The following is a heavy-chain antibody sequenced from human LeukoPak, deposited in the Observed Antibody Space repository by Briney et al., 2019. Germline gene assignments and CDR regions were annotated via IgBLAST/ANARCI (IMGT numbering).Heavy chain of an antibody. CDR2: IKPDGSDK. J-gene: IGHJ3*01. CDR1: GFTLSSFW. CDR3: VAKTFDV. Sequence: GGSLRLSCAASGFTLSSFWMYWVRQAPGKGLEWVANIKPDGSDKYYVDSVKGRFTISRDNAKKSLYLQMDSLRVEDTALYYCVAKTFDVWGQGTMVTVSS. V-gene: IGHV3-7*02.